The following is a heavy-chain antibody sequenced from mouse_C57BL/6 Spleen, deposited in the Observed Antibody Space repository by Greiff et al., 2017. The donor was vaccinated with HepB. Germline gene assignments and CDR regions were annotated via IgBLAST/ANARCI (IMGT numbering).Heavy chain of an antibody. Sequence: EVKLQESGPGLVKPSQSLSLTCSVTGYSITSGYYWNWIRQFPGNKLEWMGYISYDGSNNYNPSLKNRISITRDTSKNQFFLKLNSVTTEDTATYYCARVGKLAFDYWGQGTTLTVSS. CDR1: GYSITSGYY. CDR3: ARVGKLAFDY. V-gene: IGHV3-6*01. D-gene: IGHD4-1*01. CDR2: ISYDGSN. J-gene: IGHJ2*01.